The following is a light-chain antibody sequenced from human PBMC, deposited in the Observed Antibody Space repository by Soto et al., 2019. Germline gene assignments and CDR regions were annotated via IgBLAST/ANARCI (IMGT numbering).Light chain of an antibody. CDR3: CSYAGSYTWV. Sequence: QSALTQPRSVSGSPGQSVTISCTGTSSDVGAYNYVSWYQQHPGKPPKLMICDVSKRPSGVPDRFSGSKSGNAASLTISALQAEDEADYYCCSYAGSYTWVFGGGTKLTVL. J-gene: IGLJ3*02. CDR2: DVS. CDR1: SSDVGAYNY. V-gene: IGLV2-11*01.